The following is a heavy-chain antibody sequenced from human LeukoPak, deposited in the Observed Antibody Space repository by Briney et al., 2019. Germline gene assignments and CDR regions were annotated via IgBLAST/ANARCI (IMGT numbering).Heavy chain of an antibody. D-gene: IGHD6-13*01. Sequence: AGSLRLSCAASGFTFSSYWMSWVRQAPGKGLEWVANIKQDGSEKYYVDSVKGRFTISRDNAKNSLYLQMNSLRAEDTAVYYCARGTIAAAGYYYFDYWGQGTQVTVAS. CDR2: IKQDGSEK. CDR3: ARGTIAAAGYYYFDY. CDR1: GFTFSSYW. J-gene: IGHJ4*02. V-gene: IGHV3-7*04.